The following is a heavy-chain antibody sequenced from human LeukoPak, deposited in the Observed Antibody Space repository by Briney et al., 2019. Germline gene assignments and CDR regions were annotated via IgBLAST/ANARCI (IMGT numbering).Heavy chain of an antibody. CDR2: IHSSGST. V-gene: IGHV4-59*08. J-gene: IGHJ5*02. Sequence: SETLSLTCTVSGGSISGDYWSWIRQSPGKGLEWIAYIHSSGSTSYNPSLKSRVTISVDTSKNEFSLKLTSVNAADTAVYYCARHGISSSFRALNWFDPWGQGTLVTVSS. D-gene: IGHD6-6*01. CDR1: GGSISGDY. CDR3: ARHGISSSFRALNWFDP.